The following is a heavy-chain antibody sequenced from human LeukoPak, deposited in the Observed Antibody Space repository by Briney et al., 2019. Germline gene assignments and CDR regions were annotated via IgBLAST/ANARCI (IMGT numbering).Heavy chain of an antibody. CDR2: INWNGGST. CDR1: GFTFDDYG. V-gene: IGHV3-20*04. J-gene: IGHJ4*02. Sequence: PGGSLRLSCAASGFTFDDYGMSWVRQAPGKGLEWVSGINWNGGSTGYADSVKGRFTISRDNAKNSLYLQMNSLRPEDTAFYYCAKGADPLTWRMTTVAGTRFDFWGQGTLVTVSS. D-gene: IGHD6-19*01. CDR3: AKGADPLTWRMTTVAGTRFDF.